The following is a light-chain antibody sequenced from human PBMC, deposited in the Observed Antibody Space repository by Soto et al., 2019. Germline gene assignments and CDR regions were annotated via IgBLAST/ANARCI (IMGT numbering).Light chain of an antibody. CDR2: AAS. Sequence: DIQMPQSPSSLSAPVGDRVVITCRASQSIRSYLNWYQQKPGKAPKLLIYAASTLQSGVPSRFSGSGSGTDFTLTISSLQPEDFATFYCQQSYSTPRAFGQGTKVGI. V-gene: IGKV1-39*01. J-gene: IGKJ1*01. CDR3: QQSYSTPRA. CDR1: QSIRSY.